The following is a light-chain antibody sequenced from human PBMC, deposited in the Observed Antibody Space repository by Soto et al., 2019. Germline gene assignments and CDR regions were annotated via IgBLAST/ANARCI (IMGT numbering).Light chain of an antibody. Sequence: ESMLTQSPGTLSLSPGERATLSCRASQRVSTKYLTWYQQKPGQAPRLLIYVASIRATGIPDRFSGSVSGTDFTLTISTLEPEDFAVYYCHQFGDSPPAFTFGQGTKLEI. V-gene: IGKV3-20*01. CDR1: QRVSTKY. J-gene: IGKJ2*01. CDR3: HQFGDSPPAFT. CDR2: VAS.